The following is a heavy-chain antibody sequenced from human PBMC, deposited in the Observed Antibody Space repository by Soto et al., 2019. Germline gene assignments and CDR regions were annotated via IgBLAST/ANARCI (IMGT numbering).Heavy chain of an antibody. V-gene: IGHV1-2*04. CDR1: GYTFTGYY. CDR3: ARGVTAAGPLPSLSYFDY. CDR2: INPNSGGT. Sequence: GASVKVSCKASGYTFTGYYMHWVRQAPGQGLEWMGWINPNSGGTNYAQKFQGWVTMTRDTSISTAYMELSRLRSDDTAVYYCARGVTAAGPLPSLSYFDYWGQGTLVTSPQ. J-gene: IGHJ4*02. D-gene: IGHD6-13*01.